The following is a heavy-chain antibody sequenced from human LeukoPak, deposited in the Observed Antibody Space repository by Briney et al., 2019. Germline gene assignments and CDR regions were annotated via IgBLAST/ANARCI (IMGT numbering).Heavy chain of an antibody. Sequence: GASVKVSCKASGYTFTGYFMHWVRQAPGQGLEWMGRINPNSGGTNYAQKFQGRVTMTRDTSISTAYMELSSLTSDDTAVYYCARATYGSEFDPWVQGTLVTVSS. V-gene: IGHV1-2*06. CDR1: GYTFTGYF. J-gene: IGHJ5*02. CDR3: ARATYGSEFDP. D-gene: IGHD3-10*01. CDR2: INPNSGGT.